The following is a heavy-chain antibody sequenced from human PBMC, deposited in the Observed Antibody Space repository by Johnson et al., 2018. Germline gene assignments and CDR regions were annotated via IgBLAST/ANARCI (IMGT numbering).Heavy chain of an antibody. CDR1: GFTFSSYG. J-gene: IGHJ6*02. V-gene: IGHV3-30*18. CDR2: ISYDVSNK. CDR3: AKGEDTAILYYYYYGRDV. Sequence: QVRLVQSGGGVVQPGRSLRLSCAASGFTFSSYGMHWVRQAPGKGLEWVAVISYDVSNKYYADSVKGRFTISRDNSKNTLYLQMNSLRAEDTAVCYCAKGEDTAILYYYYYGRDVWGQGTTFTFSS. D-gene: IGHD5-18*01.